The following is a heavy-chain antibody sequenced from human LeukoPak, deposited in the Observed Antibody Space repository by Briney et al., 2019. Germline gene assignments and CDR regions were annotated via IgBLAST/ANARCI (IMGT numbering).Heavy chain of an antibody. Sequence: PGGSLRLSCAASGFTFSNAWMSWVRQAPGKGLEWVANIKLDGSERYYVDSVKGRFTISRDNAKNSLYLQMNSLRAEDTAVYYCARAQRNSSGWYWVVRYYYYMDVWGKGTTVTVSS. CDR2: IKLDGSER. CDR3: ARAQRNSSGWYWVVRYYYYMDV. V-gene: IGHV3-7*01. D-gene: IGHD6-19*01. CDR1: GFTFSNAW. J-gene: IGHJ6*03.